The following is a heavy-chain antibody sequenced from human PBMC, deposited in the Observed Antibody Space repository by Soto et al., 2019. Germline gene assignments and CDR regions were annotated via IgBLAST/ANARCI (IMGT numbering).Heavy chain of an antibody. CDR2: IRSKANSYAT. D-gene: IGHD6-13*01. V-gene: IGHV3-73*01. CDR1: GFTFSGSA. J-gene: IGHJ6*02. CDR3: ARLGIAAAGTRSNYYYYGMDV. Sequence: GGSLRLSCAASGFTFSGSAMHWVRQASGKGLEWVGRIRSKANSYATAYAASVKGRFTISRDDSKNTAYLQMNSLKTEDTAVYYCARLGIAAAGTRSNYYYYGMDVWGQGTTVTVSS.